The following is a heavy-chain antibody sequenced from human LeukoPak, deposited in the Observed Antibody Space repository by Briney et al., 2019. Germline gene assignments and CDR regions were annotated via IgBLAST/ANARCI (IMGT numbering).Heavy chain of an antibody. D-gene: IGHD6-19*01. CDR2: ISSSGSTI. CDR1: GFTFSDYY. Sequence: PGGSLRLSCAASGFTFSDYYMSWIRQAPGKGLEWVSYISSSGSTIYYADSVKGRFTISRDNAKNSLYLQMNSLRAEDTAVYYCARAPYSSGWYVTDPDVVGPDYWGQGTLVTVSS. CDR3: ARAPYSSGWYVTDPDVVGPDY. V-gene: IGHV3-11*01. J-gene: IGHJ4*02.